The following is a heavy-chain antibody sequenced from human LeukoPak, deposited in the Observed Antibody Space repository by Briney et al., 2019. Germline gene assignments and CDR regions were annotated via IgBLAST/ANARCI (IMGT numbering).Heavy chain of an antibody. J-gene: IGHJ4*02. D-gene: IGHD2-2*01. CDR1: GYSISSGYY. Sequence: SETLSLTCTVSGYSISSGYYWGWIRQPPGKGLEWIGSIYHSGITYYNPSLKSRVTISVDTSKNQFSLKLSSVTAADTALYYCASEYCTSSTCRFDSWGQGTLVTVSS. CDR2: IYHSGIT. CDR3: ASEYCTSSTCRFDS. V-gene: IGHV4-38-2*02.